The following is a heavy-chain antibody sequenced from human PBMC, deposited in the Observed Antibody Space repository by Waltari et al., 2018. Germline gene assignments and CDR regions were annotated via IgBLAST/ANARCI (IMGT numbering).Heavy chain of an antibody. Sequence: EVQLVESGGGLVQPGGSLRLSCAASGFTFSSYWMSWVRQAPGKGLEWVANIKQDGSEKYYVDSVRGRFTISRDNAKNSLYLQMNSLRAEDTAVYYCAREAVTTDYYYMDVWGKGTTVTISS. CDR3: AREAVTTDYYYMDV. CDR1: GFTFSSYW. CDR2: IKQDGSEK. V-gene: IGHV3-7*01. D-gene: IGHD4-4*01. J-gene: IGHJ6*03.